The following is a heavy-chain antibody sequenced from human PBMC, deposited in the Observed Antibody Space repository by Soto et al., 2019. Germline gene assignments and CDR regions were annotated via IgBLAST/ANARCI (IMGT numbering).Heavy chain of an antibody. D-gene: IGHD2-21*02. J-gene: IGHJ4*02. CDR1: GFIFSSYA. CDR3: AKGVVVTAIPFDY. V-gene: IGHV3-23*01. CDR2: ISGSGGNT. Sequence: EVHLLESGGGLVQPGGSLRLSCAASGFIFSSYAMSWVRQAPGKGLEWVSAISGSGGNTYYADSVKGRFTISRDNSKNTLYLQMNSLRAEDTAVYHCAKGVVVTAIPFDYWGQGTLVTVSS.